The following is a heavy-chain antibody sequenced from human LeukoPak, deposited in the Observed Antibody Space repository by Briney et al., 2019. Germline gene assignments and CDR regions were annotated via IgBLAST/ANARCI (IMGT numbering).Heavy chain of an antibody. CDR1: GFTFSTFG. D-gene: IGHD6-19*01. V-gene: IGHV3-21*01. J-gene: IGHJ2*01. CDR2: FSSGSYI. Sequence: GGSLRLSCAASGFTFSTFGMIWVRQAPGKGLEWVSSFSSGSYIYYADAVKARFTISRDNARNSLYLQMNSLRADDTAVYYCARLMFIAVGNWYFDRWGRGTLVTVSS. CDR3: ARLMFIAVGNWYFDR.